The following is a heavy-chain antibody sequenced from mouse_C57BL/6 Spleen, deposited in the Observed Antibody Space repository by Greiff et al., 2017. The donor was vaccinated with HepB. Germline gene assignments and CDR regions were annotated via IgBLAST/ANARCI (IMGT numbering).Heavy chain of an antibody. CDR1: GFTFSSYA. V-gene: IGHV5-4*01. J-gene: IGHJ3*01. CDR3: ARDRGTTVVARFAY. Sequence: EVQGVESGGGLVKPGGSLKLSCAASGFTFSSYAMSWVRQTPEKRLEWVATISDGGSYTYYPDNVKGRFTISRDNAKNNLYLQMRHLKSEDTAMYYCARDRGTTVVARFAYWGQGTLVTVSA. CDR2: ISDGGSYT. D-gene: IGHD1-1*01.